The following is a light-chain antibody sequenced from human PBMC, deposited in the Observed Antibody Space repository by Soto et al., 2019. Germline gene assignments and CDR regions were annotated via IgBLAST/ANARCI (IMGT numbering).Light chain of an antibody. V-gene: IGLV2-14*01. CDR2: DVS. CDR3: SSYTSSSTYV. J-gene: IGLJ1*01. Sequence: QSGLTQPASMSGSPGQSITISCTGTSSDVGGYNYVSWYQQHPGKAPKLMIYDVSNRPSGVSNRFSGSKSGNTASLTISGLQAEDEADYYCSSYTSSSTYVFGTGTKVTVL. CDR1: SSDVGGYNY.